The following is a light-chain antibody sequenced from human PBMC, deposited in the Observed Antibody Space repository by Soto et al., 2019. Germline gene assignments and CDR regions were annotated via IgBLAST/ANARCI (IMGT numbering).Light chain of an antibody. Sequence: QSSLTQSPSASGSPGQSVTISCTGTSSDIGGYNSVSWYQQHPGKDPKVMIYDVTKRPSGVPARFSGSKSGNTASLTVSALQAEDEADYYCSSYTDRKHLVFGTGTKV. J-gene: IGLJ1*01. CDR1: SSDIGGYNS. V-gene: IGLV2-8*01. CDR2: DVT. CDR3: SSYTDRKHLV.